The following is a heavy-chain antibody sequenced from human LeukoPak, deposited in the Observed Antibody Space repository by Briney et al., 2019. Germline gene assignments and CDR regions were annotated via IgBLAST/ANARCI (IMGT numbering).Heavy chain of an antibody. Sequence: GGSLRLSCAAFGFTFCSYSMNWVRQAPGKGLEWISYFSTSSGTISYADSVKGRFTISRDNAKNSLYLQINSLIAEDMAVYYSVRDSMYAFDMWGQGTMVTVSS. CDR3: VRDSMYAFDM. V-gene: IGHV3-48*01. D-gene: IGHD2-2*01. J-gene: IGHJ3*02. CDR2: FSTSSGTI. CDR1: GFTFCSYS.